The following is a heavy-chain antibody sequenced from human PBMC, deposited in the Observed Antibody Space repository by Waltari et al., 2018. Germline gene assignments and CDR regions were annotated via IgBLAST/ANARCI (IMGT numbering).Heavy chain of an antibody. Sequence: QVQLQQWGAGLLKPSETLSLTCAVYGGSFSGYYWSWIRQPPGKGLEWIGEINHSGSPNYNPSLKSRVTISVDTSKNQFSLKLSSVTAADTAVYYCARGCIVGATSYYYYYYMDVWGKGTTVTVSS. J-gene: IGHJ6*03. CDR3: ARGCIVGATSYYYYYYMDV. D-gene: IGHD1-26*01. CDR1: GGSFSGYY. V-gene: IGHV4-34*01. CDR2: INHSGSP.